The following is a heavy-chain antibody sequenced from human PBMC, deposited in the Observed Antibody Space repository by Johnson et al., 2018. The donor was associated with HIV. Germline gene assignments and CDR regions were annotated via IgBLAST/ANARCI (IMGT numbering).Heavy chain of an antibody. CDR3: ARGSRYTYDNDDAYLLHACDF. J-gene: IGHJ3*01. CDR2: IGTAGDT. Sequence: VQLVESGGGLVQPGGSLRLSCAASRFTFSSYDMHWVRQATGKGLEWVSAIGTAGDTYYPGSVKGRFTISRENAKNTLYLQMNSLRVEDTAVYYCARGSRYTYDNDDAYLLHACDFWGQGTMVTVSS. V-gene: IGHV3-13*01. CDR1: RFTFSSYD. D-gene: IGHD3-22*01.